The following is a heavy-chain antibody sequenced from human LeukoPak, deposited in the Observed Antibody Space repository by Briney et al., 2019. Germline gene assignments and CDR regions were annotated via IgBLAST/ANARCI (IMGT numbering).Heavy chain of an antibody. CDR2: ISSSSSYI. V-gene: IGHV3-21*04. D-gene: IGHD6-19*01. J-gene: IGHJ4*02. Sequence: GGSLRLSCAASGFTFSSYSMNWVRQAPGKGLEWVSSISSSSSYIYYTDSVKGRFTISRDNSKNTLYLQMNSLRAEDTAVYYCAARAVAGTPYYFDYWGQGSLVTVSS. CDR1: GFTFSSYS. CDR3: AARAVAGTPYYFDY.